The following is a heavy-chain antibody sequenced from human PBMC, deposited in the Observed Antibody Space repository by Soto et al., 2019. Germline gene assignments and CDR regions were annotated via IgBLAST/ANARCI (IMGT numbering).Heavy chain of an antibody. CDR2: IKQDGSEK. CDR1: GFTFSSYW. D-gene: IGHD4-17*01. Sequence: EVQLVESGGGLVQPGGSLRLSCAASGFTFSSYWMSWVRQAPGKGLEWVANIKQDGSEKYYVDSVKGRFTISRDNAKNSLYLQVNRLRAEDTAVYCCARDLASTTIPNFWGQGTLVTVSS. J-gene: IGHJ4*02. CDR3: ARDLASTTIPNF. V-gene: IGHV3-7*04.